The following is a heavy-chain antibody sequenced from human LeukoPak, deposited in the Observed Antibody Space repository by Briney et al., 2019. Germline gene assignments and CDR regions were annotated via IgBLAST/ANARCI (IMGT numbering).Heavy chain of an antibody. J-gene: IGHJ4*02. CDR1: GYSFTSYW. Sequence: NHGESLKISCKGSGYSFTSYWIGWVRLLPGKGLEWMGIIYPGDSHTRYSPSFQGQVIISADKSISTAYLQWSSLKASDTAIYYCATMGVLRNFDYWGQGTLVTVSS. D-gene: IGHD3-16*01. CDR3: ATMGVLRNFDY. CDR2: IYPGDSHT. V-gene: IGHV5-51*01.